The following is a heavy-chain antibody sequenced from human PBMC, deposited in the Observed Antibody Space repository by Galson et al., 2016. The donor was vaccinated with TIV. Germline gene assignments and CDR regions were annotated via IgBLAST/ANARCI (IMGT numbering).Heavy chain of an antibody. CDR3: ARPSDSSRDFDL. J-gene: IGHJ2*01. CDR2: IVPIYRSP. CDR1: GGSFSNYY. V-gene: IGHV1-69*13. Sequence: SVKVSCKASGGSFSNYYINWVRQAPGQGPEWMGGIVPIYRSPKYARRFQGRVTITADESTSTVFVELTSLTSDDTATYYCARPSDSSRDFDLWGRGTQVIFSS. D-gene: IGHD6-13*01.